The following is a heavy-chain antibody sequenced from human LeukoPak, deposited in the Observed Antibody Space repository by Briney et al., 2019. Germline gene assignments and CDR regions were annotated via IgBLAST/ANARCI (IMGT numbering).Heavy chain of an antibody. CDR1: GFTFSSYD. CDR3: ARGFWDIVVVPAAARDWFDP. CDR2: ISYDGSNK. D-gene: IGHD2-2*01. J-gene: IGHJ5*02. Sequence: PGGSLRLSCAAYGFTFSSYDMHWDRQAPGKGLEWVAVISYDGSNKYYADSVKGRFTISRDNSKNTLYLQMNSLRAEDTAVYYCARGFWDIVVVPAAARDWFDPWGQGALVTVSS. V-gene: IGHV3-30-3*01.